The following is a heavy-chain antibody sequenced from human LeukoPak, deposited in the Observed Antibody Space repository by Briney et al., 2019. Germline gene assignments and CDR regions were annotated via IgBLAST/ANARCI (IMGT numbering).Heavy chain of an antibody. J-gene: IGHJ4*02. CDR2: INPNSGGT. D-gene: IGHD3-10*01. CDR1: GYTFTGYY. CDR3: ARDPHPRGYGSGSYYNVLDY. Sequence: ASVKVSCKASGYTFTGYYMHWVRQAPGQGLEWMGWINPNSGGTNYAQKFQGRVTMTRDTSISTAYMELSRLRSDDTAVYYCARDPHPRGYGSGSYYNVLDYWGQGTLVTVSS. V-gene: IGHV1-2*02.